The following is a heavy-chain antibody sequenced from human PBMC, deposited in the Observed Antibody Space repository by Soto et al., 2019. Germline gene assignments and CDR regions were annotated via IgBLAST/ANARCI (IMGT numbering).Heavy chain of an antibody. CDR2: IYYSGST. J-gene: IGHJ4*02. Sequence: SETLSLTCTVSGGSISSGDYYWSWIRQPPGKGLEWIGYIYYSGSTYYNPSLKSRVTISVDTSKNQFSLKLSSVTAADTAVYYCARDSMIVPKGFDYWGQGTLVTVSS. V-gene: IGHV4-30-4*01. CDR1: GGSISSGDYY. CDR3: ARDSMIVPKGFDY. D-gene: IGHD3-22*01.